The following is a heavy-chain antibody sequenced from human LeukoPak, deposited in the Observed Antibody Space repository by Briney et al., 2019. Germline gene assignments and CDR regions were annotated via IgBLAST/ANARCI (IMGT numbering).Heavy chain of an antibody. CDR2: IYYSGST. CDR1: GGSISSGGYY. Sequence: SQTLSLTCSVSGGSISSGGYYWIWIRQHPGKGLEWIGYIYYSGSTYYNPSLKSRLTISVDTSKNQFSLTLSFVTAADTAVYYCARDLGSLYYYGMDVWGQGTTVTVSS. CDR3: ARDLGSLYYYGMDV. D-gene: IGHD6-13*01. J-gene: IGHJ6*02. V-gene: IGHV4-31*03.